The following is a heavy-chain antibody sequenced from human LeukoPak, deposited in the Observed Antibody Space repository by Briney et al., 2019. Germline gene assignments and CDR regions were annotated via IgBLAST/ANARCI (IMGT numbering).Heavy chain of an antibody. J-gene: IGHJ4*02. CDR2: FDPEDGET. Sequence: ASVKVSCKVSGYTLIELSMHWVRQAPGKGLEWMGGFDPEDGETIYAQKFQGRVTMTEDTSTDTAYMELSSLRSEDTAVYYCATLNYYDSSGYYEGSPQDYWGQGTLVTVSS. CDR3: ATLNYYDSSGYYEGSPQDY. V-gene: IGHV1-24*01. D-gene: IGHD3-22*01. CDR1: GYTLIELS.